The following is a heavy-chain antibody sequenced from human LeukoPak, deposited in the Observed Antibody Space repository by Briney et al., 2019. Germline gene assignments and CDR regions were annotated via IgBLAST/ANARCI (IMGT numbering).Heavy chain of an antibody. Sequence: GESLKISCRASGYTFSIYWIAWVRQMPGKGLEWVATIYPGDSKTRYSPSFQGQVTISADRSISTAYLQWSSLKASDTAMYYCARPGGHCSCANCYHWFDFWGQGTMVTVSS. J-gene: IGHJ5*01. CDR2: IYPGDSKT. CDR1: GYTFSIYW. CDR3: ARPGGHCSCANCYHWFDF. D-gene: IGHD2-15*01. V-gene: IGHV5-51*01.